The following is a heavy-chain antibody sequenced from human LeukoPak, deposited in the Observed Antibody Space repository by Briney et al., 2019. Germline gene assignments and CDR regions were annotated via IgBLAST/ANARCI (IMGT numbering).Heavy chain of an antibody. V-gene: IGHV4-30-4*01. CDR2: IYYSGST. CDR1: GGSISSGDYY. J-gene: IGHJ6*02. Sequence: SQTLSLTCTVSGGSISSGDYYWSWIRQPPGKGLEWIGYIYYSGSTYYNPSLKSRVTISVDTSKNQFSLKLSSVTAADTAVYYCARTGNYYYGMGVCGQGTTVTVSS. D-gene: IGHD1-14*01. CDR3: ARTGNYYYGMGV.